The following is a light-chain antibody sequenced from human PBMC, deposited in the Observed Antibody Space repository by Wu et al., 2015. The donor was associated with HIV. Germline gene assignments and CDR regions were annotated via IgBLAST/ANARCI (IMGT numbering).Light chain of an antibody. CDR1: QGISSA. Sequence: AIQLTQSPSSLSASVGDRVTITCRASQGISSALAWYQQKPGKAPKLLIYDASSLESGVPSRFSGSGSGTDFTLTISSLQPEDFATYYCQQFNNLPPYTFGQGTKLEIK. V-gene: IGKV1D-13*01. CDR2: DAS. CDR3: QQFNNLPPYT. J-gene: IGKJ2*01.